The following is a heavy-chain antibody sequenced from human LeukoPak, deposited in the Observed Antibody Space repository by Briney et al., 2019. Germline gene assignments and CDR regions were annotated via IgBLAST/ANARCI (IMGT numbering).Heavy chain of an antibody. Sequence: LRLSCAASGFTFSSYGMHWVRQAPGKGLDWVAVISYDGSNKYYADSVKGRFTISRDNSKNTLYLQMDSLRAEDTAVYYCAKSYSRSSWYAHDYWGQGTLVTVSS. V-gene: IGHV3-30*18. CDR1: GFTFSSYG. D-gene: IGHD6-13*01. CDR3: AKSYSRSSWYAHDY. J-gene: IGHJ4*02. CDR2: ISYDGSNK.